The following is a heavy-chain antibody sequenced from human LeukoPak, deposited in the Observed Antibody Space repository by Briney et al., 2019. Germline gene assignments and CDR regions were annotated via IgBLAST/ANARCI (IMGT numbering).Heavy chain of an antibody. CDR1: GFTFDDYG. CDR2: INWNGGST. D-gene: IGHD3-10*01. Sequence: GGSLRLSCAASGFTFDDYGMSWVRQAPGKGLEWVSGINWNGGSTGYADSVKGRFTISRDNAKNTLYLQMNNLRAEDTAIYYGATGYYVSGSYYRLFYWGQGTLVTVSS. V-gene: IGHV3-20*04. J-gene: IGHJ4*02. CDR3: ATGYYVSGSYYRLFY.